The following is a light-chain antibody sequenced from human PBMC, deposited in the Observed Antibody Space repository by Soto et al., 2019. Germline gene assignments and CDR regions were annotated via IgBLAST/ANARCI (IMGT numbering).Light chain of an antibody. J-gene: IGLJ1*01. V-gene: IGLV2-8*01. CDR3: SSFAGSYSPYV. CDR1: SSDIGVYDF. CDR2: QVN. Sequence: QSVLTQPPSASGSPGQSVTISCTGTSSDIGVYDFVSWYQQHPGKAPKVIIYQVNKGPSGVPDRFSGSKSGNTASLTVSGLRPEDEADYFCSSFAGSYSPYVFGTGTKLTVL.